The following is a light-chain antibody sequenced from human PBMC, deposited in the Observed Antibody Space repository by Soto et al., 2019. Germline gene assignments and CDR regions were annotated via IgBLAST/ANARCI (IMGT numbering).Light chain of an antibody. CDR2: EVS. J-gene: IGLJ1*01. Sequence: QSVLTQPPPVSGSPGQSVTISCTGTSSDVGSYNRVSWYQQPPGTAPKLMIYEVSNRPSGVPDRFSGSKSGNTASLTISGLQAEDEADYYCSLYTSSSTLGVFGTGTRSPS. CDR1: SSDVGSYNR. V-gene: IGLV2-18*01. CDR3: SLYTSSSTLGV.